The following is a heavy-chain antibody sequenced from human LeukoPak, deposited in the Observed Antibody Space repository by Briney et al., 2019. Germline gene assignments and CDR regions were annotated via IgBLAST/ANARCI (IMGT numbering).Heavy chain of an antibody. CDR2: IYYSGST. D-gene: IGHD6-19*01. Sequence: KTSETLSLTCAVSGGSISSGGYSWSWIRQPPGKGLEWIGSIYYSGSTYYNPSLKSRVTISVDTSKNQFSLRLSSVTAADTAVYYCARDSSGYWYFDLWGRGTLVTVSS. CDR3: ARDSSGYWYFDL. V-gene: IGHV4-39*07. J-gene: IGHJ2*01. CDR1: GGSISSGGYS.